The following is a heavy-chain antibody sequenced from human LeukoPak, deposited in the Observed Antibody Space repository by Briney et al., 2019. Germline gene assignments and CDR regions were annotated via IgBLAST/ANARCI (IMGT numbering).Heavy chain of an antibody. V-gene: IGHV4-39*07. J-gene: IGHJ4*02. CDR2: IYYSGST. CDR1: GGSISSSSYY. CDR3: ASTNWNDVDY. D-gene: IGHD1-1*01. Sequence: SETLSLTCTVSGGSISSSSYYWGWIRHPPGKGLGWIGSIYYSGSTYYNPSLKSRVTISVDTSKNQFSLKLSSVTAADTAVYYCASTNWNDVDYWGQGTLVTVSS.